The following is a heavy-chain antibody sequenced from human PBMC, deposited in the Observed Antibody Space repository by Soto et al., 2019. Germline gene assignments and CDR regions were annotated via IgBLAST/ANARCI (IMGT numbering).Heavy chain of an antibody. CDR3: ARDGGYGTKGYAFDI. J-gene: IGHJ3*02. D-gene: IGHD1-26*01. CDR2: THASGVT. Sequence: QVQLQESGPGLVKPSQTLSLTCSVSGDSVNSGGHYWNWIRQHPGKGLEWVGYTHASGVTSYNTSRKSRLDLSVDMSKNEVALKLTSVTAADTAVYFRARDGGYGTKGYAFDIWGQGTMVTVAS. V-gene: IGHV4-31*03. CDR1: GDSVNSGGHY.